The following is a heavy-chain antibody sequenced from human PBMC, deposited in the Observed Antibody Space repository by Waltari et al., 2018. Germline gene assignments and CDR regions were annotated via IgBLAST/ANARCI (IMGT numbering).Heavy chain of an antibody. V-gene: IGHV3-21*01. J-gene: IGHJ4*02. CDR1: GFTFRNYR. CDR3: ARGDGSSGLDY. Sequence: EVQLVESGGGLVKPGGSLRLLRAASGFTFRNYRMNWVRQAPGKGLEWVSFISSSTSYINYADSVRGRFTISRDNARNSLYLQMNSLRADDTAVYYCARGDGSSGLDYWGQGILVTVSS. D-gene: IGHD6-19*01. CDR2: ISSSTSYI.